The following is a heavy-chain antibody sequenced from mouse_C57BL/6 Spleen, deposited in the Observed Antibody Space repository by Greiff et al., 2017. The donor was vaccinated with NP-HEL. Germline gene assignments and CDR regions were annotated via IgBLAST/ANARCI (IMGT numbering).Heavy chain of an antibody. D-gene: IGHD3-1*01. CDR2: IRNKANGYTT. Sequence: EVKLVESGGGLVQPGGSLSLSCAASGFTFTDYYMSWVRQPPGKALEWLGFIRNKANGYTTEYSASVKGRFTVSRDNSQSILYLQMNALRAEDSATYYCARYSWHPYYYAMDYWGQGTSVTVSS. J-gene: IGHJ4*01. CDR1: GFTFTDYY. CDR3: ARYSWHPYYYAMDY. V-gene: IGHV7-3*01.